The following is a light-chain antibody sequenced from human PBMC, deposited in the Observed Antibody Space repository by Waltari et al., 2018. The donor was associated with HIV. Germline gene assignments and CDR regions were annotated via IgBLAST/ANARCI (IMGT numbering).Light chain of an antibody. CDR3: QVWHSNSDHVV. Sequence: SYVLTQPRSVSVAPGQTARITCQGHETGSQRVHWFQQRPGQAPALVVHDDSDRPSGIPERFSGSNSGNTATLTISRVEAGDEADYYCQVWHSNSDHVVFGGGTKLTVL. V-gene: IGLV3-21*02. J-gene: IGLJ2*01. CDR2: DDS. CDR1: ETGSQR.